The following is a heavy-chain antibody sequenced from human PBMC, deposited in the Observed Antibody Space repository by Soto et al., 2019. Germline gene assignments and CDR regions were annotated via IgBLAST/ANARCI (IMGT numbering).Heavy chain of an antibody. J-gene: IGHJ4*01. Sequence: EVQLVESGGDLVQPGGSLRLSCVASGFPFSDYWLYWVRQAPGKGLVWVSRIDSEGVGTNYADSVQGRFTISRDNAKNTLYLEMNSLRAEDTAVYYCVRWGGSSPVDFWGQGTLVTVSS. CDR2: IDSEGVGT. CDR1: GFPFSDYW. V-gene: IGHV3-74*01. CDR3: VRWGGSSPVDF. D-gene: IGHD3-16*01.